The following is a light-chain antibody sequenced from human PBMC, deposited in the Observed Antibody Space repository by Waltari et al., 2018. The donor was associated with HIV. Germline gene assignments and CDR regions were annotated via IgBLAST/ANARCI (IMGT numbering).Light chain of an antibody. CDR3: CSNAARSTYV. Sequence: QSALAQPRSVSGSPGKSVTISGTGTSSDVGGYNYVHWFQHHPGKAPKLIIYHVTKRPSGVPDRFSASKSGNTASLTISGLQAEDEAEYYCCSNAARSTYVFGTGTQVTVL. J-gene: IGLJ1*01. V-gene: IGLV2-11*01. CDR2: HVT. CDR1: SSDVGGYNY.